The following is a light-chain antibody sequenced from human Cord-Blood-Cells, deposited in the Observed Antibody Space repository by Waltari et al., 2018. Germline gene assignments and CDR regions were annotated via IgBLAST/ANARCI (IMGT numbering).Light chain of an antibody. CDR1: SSDVGSYNL. CDR2: EVS. V-gene: IGLV2-23*02. J-gene: IGLJ3*02. CDR3: CSYAGSSTCDV. Sequence: QSALTQPASVSGSPGQSITISCTGTSSDVGSYNLVSWYQQHPGKAPKLMIYEVSKRPSGVSNRFSGSKSGNTASLTISGLQAEDEADYYCCSYAGSSTCDVFGGGTKLTVL.